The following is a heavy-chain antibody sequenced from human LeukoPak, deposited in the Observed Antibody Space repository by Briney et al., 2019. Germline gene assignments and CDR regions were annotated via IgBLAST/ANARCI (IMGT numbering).Heavy chain of an antibody. CDR1: GYTFTSYG. CDR2: ISAYNGNT. Sequence: ASVKVSCKASGYTFTSYGISWVRQAPGQGLEWMGWISAYNGNTNYAQKLQGRVTMTTDTSTSTAYMELRSLRSDDTAVYYCASAERCSGGSCYSGFDYWAREPWSPSPQ. D-gene: IGHD2-15*01. V-gene: IGHV1-18*01. J-gene: IGHJ4*02. CDR3: ASAERCSGGSCYSGFDY.